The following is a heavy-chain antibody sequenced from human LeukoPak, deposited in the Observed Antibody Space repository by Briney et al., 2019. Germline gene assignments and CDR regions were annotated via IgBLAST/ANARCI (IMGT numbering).Heavy chain of an antibody. J-gene: IGHJ6*02. V-gene: IGHV3-11*01. D-gene: IGHD5-12*01. CDR2: ISSSGSTI. CDR1: GFTFSDYY. Sequence: GGSLRLSCAASGFTFSDYYMSWIRQAPGKGLEWVSYISSSGSTIYYADSVKGRFTISRDNSKNTLYLQMNSLRAEDTAVYYCAKDLRSGYDVWGQGTTVTVSS. CDR3: AKDLRSGYDV.